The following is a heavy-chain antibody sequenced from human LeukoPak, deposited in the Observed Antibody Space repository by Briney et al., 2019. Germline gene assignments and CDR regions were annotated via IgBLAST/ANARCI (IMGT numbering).Heavy chain of an antibody. J-gene: IGHJ3*02. CDR2: IGIADDT. CDR1: GFTFRNYD. V-gene: IGHV3-13*01. Sequence: PGGSLRLSCAASGFTFRNYDMHWVRQFPGRGLEWVSAIGIADDTHYPDSVKGRFTISRENVKNSLYLQMNSLRDGDTAVYYCVRGGIQVSGIDAFDIWGQGTMVTVSS. D-gene: IGHD5/OR15-5a*01. CDR3: VRGGIQVSGIDAFDI.